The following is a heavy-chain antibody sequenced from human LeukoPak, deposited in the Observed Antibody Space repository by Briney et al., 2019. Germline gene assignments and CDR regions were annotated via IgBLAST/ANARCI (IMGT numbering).Heavy chain of an antibody. D-gene: IGHD3-10*01. CDR3: ARDRGILPYGMDV. V-gene: IGHV3-66*01. J-gene: IGHJ6*02. Sequence: PGGSLRLSCAASGFTVSNDYMSWVRQAPGKGLEWVSIIYSGGATYYADSVKGRFTISRDNSKNTLYLQMSSLRAEDTAIYYCARDRGILPYGMDVWGQGTTVTVSS. CDR1: GFTVSNDY. CDR2: IYSGGAT.